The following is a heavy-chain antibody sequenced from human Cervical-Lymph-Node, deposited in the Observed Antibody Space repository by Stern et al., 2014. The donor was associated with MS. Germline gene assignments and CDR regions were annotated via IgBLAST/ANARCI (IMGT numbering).Heavy chain of an antibody. Sequence: QVQLQESGPGLVKPSETLSLTCTVSGGSLSSSFWSWIRQSPGRALERIGYTSHRVSPNATPSLKSRVPISRDPSKTHLSLKRRSVTAADTAVYYCAREAPGGSGWTPFDYWGQGILVPVSS. D-gene: IGHD6-19*01. J-gene: IGHJ4*02. CDR1: GGSLSSSF. CDR2: TSHRVSP. V-gene: IGHV4-59*01. CDR3: AREAPGGSGWTPFDY.